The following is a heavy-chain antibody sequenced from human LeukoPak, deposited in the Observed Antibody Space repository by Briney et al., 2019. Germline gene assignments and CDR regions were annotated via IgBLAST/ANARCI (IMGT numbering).Heavy chain of an antibody. Sequence: SETLSLTCTVSGGSISSGDYYWSWIRQPPGKGLEWIGYIYYSGSTYYNPSLKSRVTISVDTSKNQFSLKLSSVTAADTAVYYCARRPYCSSTSWECFGFDPWGQGTLVTVSS. V-gene: IGHV4-30-4*01. J-gene: IGHJ5*02. CDR1: GGSISSGDYY. CDR3: ARRPYCSSTSWECFGFDP. CDR2: IYYSGST. D-gene: IGHD2-2*01.